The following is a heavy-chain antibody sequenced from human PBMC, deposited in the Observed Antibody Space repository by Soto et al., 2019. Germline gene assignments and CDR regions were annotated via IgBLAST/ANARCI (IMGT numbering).Heavy chain of an antibody. J-gene: IGHJ4*02. CDR1: GFTFSSYG. D-gene: IGHD1-7*01. CDR2: IWYGGSNK. Sequence: GGSLRLSCAASGFTFSSYGMHWVRQAPGKGLEWVAVIWYGGSNKYYADSVKGRFTISRDNSKNTLYLQMNSLRAEDTAVYYCARDGITGTTPFDYWGQGTLVTVSS. CDR3: ARDGITGTTPFDY. V-gene: IGHV3-33*01.